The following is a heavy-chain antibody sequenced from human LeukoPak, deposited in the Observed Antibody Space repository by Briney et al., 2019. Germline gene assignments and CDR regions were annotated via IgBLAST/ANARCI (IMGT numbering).Heavy chain of an antibody. CDR1: GGSVSSGSYY. J-gene: IGHJ4*02. D-gene: IGHD4-11*01. V-gene: IGHV4-61*01. CDR3: AREDPRTVN. CDR2: IYYSGST. Sequence: SETLSLTCTVSGGSVSSGSYYWSWLRQPPGKGLEWIGYIYYSGSTNYNPSLKSRVTTSVDTSKNQFSLKLSSVTAADTAVYYCAREDPRTVNWGQGTLVTVSS.